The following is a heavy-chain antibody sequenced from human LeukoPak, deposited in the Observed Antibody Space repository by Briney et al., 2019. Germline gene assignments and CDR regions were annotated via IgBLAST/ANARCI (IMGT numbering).Heavy chain of an antibody. J-gene: IGHJ4*02. CDR2: IYHSGST. V-gene: IGHV4-4*02. CDR1: GGSLSSRIW. D-gene: IGHD1-26*01. Sequence: MPSGTLLHACAVSGGSLSSRIWWSWVRQPPGKGQEWIGEIYHSGSTNYNPSLKSRVTISVDKSKNQFSLKLSSVTAADTAVYYCARDKRYRGISRVQGGRETLVTVSS. CDR3: ARDKRYRGISRVQ.